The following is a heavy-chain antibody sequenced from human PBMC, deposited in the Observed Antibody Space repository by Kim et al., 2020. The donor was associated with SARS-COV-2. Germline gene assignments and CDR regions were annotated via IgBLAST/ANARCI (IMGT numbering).Heavy chain of an antibody. Sequence: SETLSLTCTVSGGSISSYYWSWIRQPPGKGLEWIGYIYYSGSTNYNPSLKSRVTISVDTSKNQFSLKLSSVTAADTAVYYCARAHADYYDSSYDYLGQGTLVTVSS. D-gene: IGHD3-22*01. V-gene: IGHV4-59*13. J-gene: IGHJ4*02. CDR3: ARAHADYYDSSYDY. CDR2: IYYSGST. CDR1: GGSISSYY.